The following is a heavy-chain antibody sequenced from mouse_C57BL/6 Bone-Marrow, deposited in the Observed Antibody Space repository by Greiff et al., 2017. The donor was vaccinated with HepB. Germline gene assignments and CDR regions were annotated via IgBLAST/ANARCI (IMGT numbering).Heavy chain of an antibody. CDR2: IHTSDSDT. D-gene: IGHD2-1*01. Sequence: QVQLQQPGAELVKPGASVKVSCKASGYTFTSYWMHWVKQRPGQGLEWIGSIHTSDSDTNYNQKFKGKARLTVDKSSTTDYMQLSSQTSEDSAVYYYAIGGYYVLRGYFDVWGTGTTVTVSS. V-gene: IGHV1-74*01. J-gene: IGHJ1*03. CDR1: GYTFTSYW. CDR3: AIGGYYVLRGYFDV.